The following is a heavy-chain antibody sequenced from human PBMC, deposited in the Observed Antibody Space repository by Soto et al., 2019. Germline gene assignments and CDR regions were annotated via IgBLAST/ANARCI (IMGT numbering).Heavy chain of an antibody. Sequence: EVQLEESGGGLVQPGGSLRLSCAASGFIFSNYWMNWVRQAPGKGLEWVASIKEDGSVRSYVDSVKGRFTISRDNGKNSLYLQMNSLRAEDTAVYYCARAVGSSSAFWGQGTLVTVSS. CDR1: GFIFSNYW. D-gene: IGHD2-2*01. CDR3: ARAVGSSSAF. CDR2: IKEDGSVR. J-gene: IGHJ4*02. V-gene: IGHV3-7*04.